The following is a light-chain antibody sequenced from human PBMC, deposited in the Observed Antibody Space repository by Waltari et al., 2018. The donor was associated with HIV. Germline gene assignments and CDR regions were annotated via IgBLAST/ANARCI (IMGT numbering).Light chain of an antibody. Sequence: QSVLTQPTSVSGAPGQKVTVACTGSRYKIGAGYDVHWYQQFPGTDQNLLVHGNGNLPSGLPDRFSSSKACTSASLAITGLQAEDEADYYCQSFDKILRDTVVFGGGTKVSVL. CDR2: GNG. V-gene: IGLV1-40*01. CDR1: RYKIGAGYD. J-gene: IGLJ2*01. CDR3: QSFDKILRDTVV.